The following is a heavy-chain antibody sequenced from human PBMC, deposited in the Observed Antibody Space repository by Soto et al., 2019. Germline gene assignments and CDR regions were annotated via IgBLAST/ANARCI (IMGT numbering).Heavy chain of an antibody. V-gene: IGHV3-48*01. CDR1: GFTFSSYD. CDR3: AGHGGQWLNWFDP. J-gene: IGHJ5*02. D-gene: IGHD6-19*01. Sequence: EVQLVESGGGLVQPGGSLRLSCAASGFTFSSYDMNWVRQAPGKWLEWVSYISSSSSTIYYADSVKGRFTISRDNAKNSLYLQMNSLRAEDTAVYYCAGHGGQWLNWFDPWGQGILVTVAS. CDR2: ISSSSSTI.